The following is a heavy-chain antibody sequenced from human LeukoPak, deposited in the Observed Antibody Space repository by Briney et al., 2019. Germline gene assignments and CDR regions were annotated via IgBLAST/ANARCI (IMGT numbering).Heavy chain of an antibody. CDR3: ARALRKYQLLSTTGHPDY. CDR1: GGTFSSYT. J-gene: IGHJ4*02. Sequence: SVKVSCKASGGTFSSYTISWVRQAPGQGLEWMGRIIPILGIASYAQKFQGRVTITADKSTSTAYMELSSLRSEDTAVYYCARALRKYQLLSTTGHPDYWGQGTLVTVSS. CDR2: IIPILGIA. D-gene: IGHD2-2*01. V-gene: IGHV1-69*02.